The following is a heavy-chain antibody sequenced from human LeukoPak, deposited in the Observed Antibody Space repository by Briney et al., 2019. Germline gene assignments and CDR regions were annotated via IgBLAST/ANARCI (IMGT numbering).Heavy chain of an antibody. D-gene: IGHD5-12*01. CDR2: IKSKTDGGTT. V-gene: IGHV3-15*01. CDR3: TTAYIVATIIDY. Sequence: KSGGSLRLSCAASGFTFSNAWMSWVRQAPGKGLEWVGRIKSKTDGGTTDYAAPVKGRFTISRDDSKNTLYLQMNSLKTEDTAVYYCTTAYIVATIIDYWGQGTLVTVSS. J-gene: IGHJ4*02. CDR1: GFTFSNAW.